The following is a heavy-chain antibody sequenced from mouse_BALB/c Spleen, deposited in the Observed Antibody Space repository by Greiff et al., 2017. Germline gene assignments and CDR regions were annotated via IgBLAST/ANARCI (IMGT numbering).Heavy chain of an antibody. D-gene: IGHD2-4*01. J-gene: IGHJ2*01. V-gene: IGHV3-8*02. Sequence: VQLVESGPSLVKPSQTLSLTCSVTGDSITSGYWNWIRKFPGNKLEYMGYISYSGSTYYNPSLKSRISITRDTSKNQYYLQLNSVTTEDTATYYCASLSTMITTWHFDYWGQGTTLTVSS. CDR2: ISYSGST. CDR1: GDSITSGY. CDR3: ASLSTMITTWHFDY.